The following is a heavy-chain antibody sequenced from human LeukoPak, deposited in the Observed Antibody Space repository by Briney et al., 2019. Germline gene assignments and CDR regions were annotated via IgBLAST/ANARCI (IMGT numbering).Heavy chain of an antibody. J-gene: IGHJ4*02. CDR2: ISSSSSYI. CDR1: GFTFSSCS. CDR3: ARVLSAAGFDFDY. Sequence: PGGSLRLSCAASGFTFSSCSMNWVRQAPGKGLEWVSSISSSSSYIYYADSVKGRFTISRDNAKNSLYLQMNSLRAEDTAVYYCARVLSAAGFDFDYWGQGTLVTVSS. D-gene: IGHD3-10*01. V-gene: IGHV3-21*01.